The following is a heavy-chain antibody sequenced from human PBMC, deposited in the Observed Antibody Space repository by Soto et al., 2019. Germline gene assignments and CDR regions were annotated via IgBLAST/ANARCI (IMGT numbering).Heavy chain of an antibody. D-gene: IGHD5-18*01. Sequence: GGSLRLSCAASGFTISNTYINWVRQAPGKGLELVSVIYPGGSTYYADSVKGRFTISRDNSKNTLYFEMNSLRAEDAAVYYCARSYSYPYYFDYWGQGT. CDR3: ARSYSYPYYFDY. V-gene: IGHV3-66*01. J-gene: IGHJ4*02. CDR2: IYPGGST. CDR1: GFTISNTY.